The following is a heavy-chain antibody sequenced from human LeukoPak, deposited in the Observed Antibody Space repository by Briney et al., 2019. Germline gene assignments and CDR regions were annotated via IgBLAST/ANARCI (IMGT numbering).Heavy chain of an antibody. J-gene: IGHJ3*01. Sequence: GGSLRLSCVASGFTFSTYDVQWVRQAPGKGLEWVSGINRSGRTYYTDSVKGRFTISRDNSKSTLYLEMNSLRAEDTAVYYCAQGGYFAFDFWGQGTMVTVSS. D-gene: IGHD2-2*03. CDR1: GFTFSTYD. CDR2: INRSGRT. V-gene: IGHV3-23*01. CDR3: AQGGYFAFDF.